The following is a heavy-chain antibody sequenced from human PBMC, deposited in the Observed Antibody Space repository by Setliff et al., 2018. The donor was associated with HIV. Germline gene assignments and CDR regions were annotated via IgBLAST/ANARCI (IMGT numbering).Heavy chain of an antibody. Sequence: SETLSLTCTVSGGSISSYYWSWTRQPPGKGLEWVGYIYYSGSTNYNPSLKSRVTISVNTSKNQFSLKLTSVTAADAAVYFCARDTSFGYWGQGTLVTVSS. J-gene: IGHJ4*02. CDR3: ARDTSFGY. CDR2: IYYSGST. V-gene: IGHV4-59*01. CDR1: GGSISSYY.